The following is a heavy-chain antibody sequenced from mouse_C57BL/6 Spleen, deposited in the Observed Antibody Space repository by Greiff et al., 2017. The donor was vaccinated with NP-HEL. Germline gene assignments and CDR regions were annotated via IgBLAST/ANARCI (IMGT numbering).Heavy chain of an antibody. CDR3: ASRLLNYAMDY. V-gene: IGHV1-26*01. CDR1: GYTFTDYY. D-gene: IGHD1-1*01. CDR2: INPNNGGT. J-gene: IGHJ4*01. Sequence: EVQLQQSGPELVKPGASVKISCKASGYTFTDYYMNWVKQSHGKSLEWIGDINPNNGGTSYNQKFRGKATLTVDKSSSTAYMELRSLTSEDSAVYYCASRLLNYAMDYWGQGTSVTVSS.